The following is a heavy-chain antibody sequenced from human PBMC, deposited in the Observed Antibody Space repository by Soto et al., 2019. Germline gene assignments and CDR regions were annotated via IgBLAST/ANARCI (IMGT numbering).Heavy chain of an antibody. CDR2: IKQDGSEK. CDR3: ARGGSRGGYSPY. CDR1: GFTFSDYW. D-gene: IGHD2-15*01. Sequence: EVQLVESGGGLVQPGGSLRLSCAASGFTFSDYWMSWVRQAPGKGLEWVANIKQDGSEKYYVDSVKGRFTISRDNAKNSLDLQMSSLRAEDTAVYYCARGGSRGGYSPYWGQGTLVTVSS. J-gene: IGHJ4*02. V-gene: IGHV3-7*01.